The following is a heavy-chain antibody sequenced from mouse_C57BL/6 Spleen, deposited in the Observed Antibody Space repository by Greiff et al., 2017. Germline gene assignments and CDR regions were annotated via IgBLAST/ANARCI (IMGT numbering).Heavy chain of an antibody. CDR3: ARVDYYGSSYWYFDV. J-gene: IGHJ1*03. CDR2: IYPRSGNI. CDR1: GYTFTSYG. Sequence: VQLQQSGAELARPGASVKLSCKASGYTFTSYGISWVKQRTGQGLEWIGEIYPRSGNIYYNEKLKGKATLTADKSFSTAYMERRSLTSEDSAVYFCARVDYYGSSYWYFDVWGTGTTVTVSS. V-gene: IGHV1-81*01. D-gene: IGHD1-1*01.